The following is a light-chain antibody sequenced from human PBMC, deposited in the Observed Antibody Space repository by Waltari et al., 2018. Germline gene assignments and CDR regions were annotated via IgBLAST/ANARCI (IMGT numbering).Light chain of an antibody. Sequence: DVVMTQTPLSLPITPGEPASIPCRSSQSLLHSNGNTYFHWYLQKPGQSPQLLIYGGSNRASGVPDRFSGSGSGSDFTLKISKVEAEDVGIYYCVQTIAFPYSFGQGTKVEIK. V-gene: IGKV2-40*01. J-gene: IGKJ2*03. CDR1: QSLLHSNGNTY. CDR3: VQTIAFPYS. CDR2: GGS.